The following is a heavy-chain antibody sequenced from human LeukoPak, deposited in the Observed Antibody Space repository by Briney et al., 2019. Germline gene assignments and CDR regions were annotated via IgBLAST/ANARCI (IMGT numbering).Heavy chain of an antibody. V-gene: IGHV1-46*01. CDR3: VRGGSLGDIVVVVAATSFDY. Sequence: ASVKVSCKASGYIFTTHYMHWVRQAPGQGLEWIGIINPGGGSTSYPQDFQDRVTMTRDTSTSTVYMELSSLGSEDTAVYYCVRGGSLGDIVVVVAATSFDYWGQGTLVTVSS. D-gene: IGHD2-15*01. CDR1: GYIFTTHY. J-gene: IGHJ4*02. CDR2: INPGGGST.